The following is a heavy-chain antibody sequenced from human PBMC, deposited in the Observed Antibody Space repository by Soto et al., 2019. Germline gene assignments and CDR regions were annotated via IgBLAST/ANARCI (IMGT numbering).Heavy chain of an antibody. CDR2: ISAYNGNT. D-gene: IGHD6-19*01. CDR3: ARDQWLVRGYYGMDV. V-gene: IGHV1-18*01. CDR1: GYTFTSYG. Sequence: ASVKVSCKASGYTFTSYGISWVRQAPGQGLEWMGWISAYNGNTNYAQKLQGRVTMTTDTSTSTAYMELRSLRSDDTAVYYCARDQWLVRGYYGMDVWGQGTTVTVSS. J-gene: IGHJ6*02.